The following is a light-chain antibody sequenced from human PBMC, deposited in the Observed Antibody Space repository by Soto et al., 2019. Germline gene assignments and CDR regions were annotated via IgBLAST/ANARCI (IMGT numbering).Light chain of an antibody. J-gene: IGLJ3*02. Sequence: QSALTQPPSASGSPGQSVTISCTGTSSDVGAYNYVSWYQQYPRKAPKLMIYEVSKRPSGVPDRFSGSKSSKTASLTVSGLQPEDEDDYYCTSYAGSNIWVFGGGTKLAAL. CDR1: SSDVGAYNY. V-gene: IGLV2-8*01. CDR2: EVS. CDR3: TSYAGSNIWV.